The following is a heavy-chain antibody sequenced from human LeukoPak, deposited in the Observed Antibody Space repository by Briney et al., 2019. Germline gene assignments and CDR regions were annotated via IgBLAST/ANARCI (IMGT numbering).Heavy chain of an antibody. V-gene: IGHV4-39*01. J-gene: IGHJ4*02. CDR2: IYYSGST. CDR1: GGSISSSSYY. CDR3: ATSRSITIFGVVTPFDY. Sequence: SETLSLTCTVSGGSISSSSYYWGWIRQPPGKGLEWIGSIYYSGSTYYNPSLKSRVTISVDTSKNQFSLKLSSVTAADTAVYYCATSRSITIFGVVTPFDYWGQGTLVTVSS. D-gene: IGHD3-3*01.